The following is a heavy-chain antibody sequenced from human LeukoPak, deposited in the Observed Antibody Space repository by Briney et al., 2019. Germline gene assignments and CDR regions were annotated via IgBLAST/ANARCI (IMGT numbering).Heavy chain of an antibody. Sequence: GASVKVSCKASGYTFTNYAISWVRQAPGQGLEWMGWINPKNGGTNYAQKFQGRVTMTRDTSINTAFMELSRLNSDDTAVYFCARDGYGGNSFDYWGQGTLVTVSS. CDR1: GYTFTNYA. D-gene: IGHD4-23*01. CDR2: INPKNGGT. V-gene: IGHV1-2*02. CDR3: ARDGYGGNSFDY. J-gene: IGHJ4*02.